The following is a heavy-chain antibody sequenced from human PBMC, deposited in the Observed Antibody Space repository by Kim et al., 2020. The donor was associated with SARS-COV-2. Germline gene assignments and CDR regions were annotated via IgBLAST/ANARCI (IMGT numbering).Heavy chain of an antibody. CDR1: GFTFRSYA. CDR2: ISGSGGST. J-gene: IGHJ5*02. Sequence: GGSLRVSCAASGFTFRSYAMSWVRQAPGKGLEWVSAISGSGGSTYYADSVKGRLSISRDNSKNTLYLHMNSLRAEDTAVYYCAKDKGIPWFDPWGQGTLVTVSS. CDR3: AKDKGIPWFDP. D-gene: IGHD2-21*01. V-gene: IGHV3-23*01.